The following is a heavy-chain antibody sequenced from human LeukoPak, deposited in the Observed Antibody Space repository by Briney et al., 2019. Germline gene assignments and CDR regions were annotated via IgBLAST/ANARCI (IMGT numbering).Heavy chain of an antibody. CDR3: ARGPRITLVRGGQWYYYMDV. Sequence: ASVKVSCKASGYTFSSNYMHWVRQAPGQGLEWMRIINPSGGSTNYAQKIQGRVTMTRDTSTSTVYMELRSLRSEDTAVYYCARGPRITLVRGGQWYYYMDVWGKGTTVTISS. CDR1: GYTFSSNY. D-gene: IGHD3-10*01. J-gene: IGHJ6*03. V-gene: IGHV1-46*01. CDR2: INPSGGST.